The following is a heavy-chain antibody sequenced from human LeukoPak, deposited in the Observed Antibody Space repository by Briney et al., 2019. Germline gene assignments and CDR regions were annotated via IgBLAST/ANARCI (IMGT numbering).Heavy chain of an antibody. Sequence: GGSLRLSCAASGFTFDDYAMHWVRQAPGKGLEWVSGISWNSGSIGYAGSVKGRFTISRDNSKNTLYLQMNSLRAEDTAVYYCARGPGVSDYWGQGTLVTVSS. CDR2: ISWNSGSI. V-gene: IGHV3-9*01. CDR1: GFTFDDYA. D-gene: IGHD7-27*01. J-gene: IGHJ4*02. CDR3: ARGPGVSDY.